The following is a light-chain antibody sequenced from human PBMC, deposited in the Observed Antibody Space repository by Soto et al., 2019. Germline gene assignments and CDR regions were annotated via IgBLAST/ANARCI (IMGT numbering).Light chain of an antibody. CDR1: QSVINNY. J-gene: IGKJ1*01. Sequence: VLTQSPGTLSLSPGERATLSCRASQSVINNYLAWYQHKPGQAPRLLIYGPSSRATGIPDRFAGSGSGTDFTLTISRLEPEDFGVYYCQQYGSSPRTFGQGTKVEVK. V-gene: IGKV3-20*01. CDR3: QQYGSSPRT. CDR2: GPS.